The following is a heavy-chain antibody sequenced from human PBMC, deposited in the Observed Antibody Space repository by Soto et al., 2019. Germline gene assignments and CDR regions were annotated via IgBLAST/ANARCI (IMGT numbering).Heavy chain of an antibody. V-gene: IGHV4-34*01. CDR2: INDNGVT. CDR1: GGSIRGYY. CDR3: AKGRYSYETIYYKFYYAALDV. J-gene: IGHJ6*02. D-gene: IGHD3-22*01. Sequence: SETLSLTCGVYGGSIRGYYWSWIRQSPGKGLEWIGDINDNGVTNYNPSLKSRVTTSLDTSKKQVSLMVSSVTAADTAVYYCAKGRYSYETIYYKFYYAALDVWGQGTTVTVSS.